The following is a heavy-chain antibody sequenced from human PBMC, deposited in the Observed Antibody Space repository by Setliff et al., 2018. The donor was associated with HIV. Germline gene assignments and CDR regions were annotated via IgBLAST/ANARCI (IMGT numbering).Heavy chain of an antibody. V-gene: IGHV4-61*09. CDR3: ARGFRDEDFGYYFDY. CDR2: MKTRGSA. J-gene: IGHJ4*02. Sequence: TSETLSLTCSVSGGSISSDYYYWNWIRQPAGKGLEWIGHMKTRGSATYNPSLKSRITISVDTSKNQLSLKLNSVTAADTAVYYCARGFRDEDFGYYFDYWGQGTLVTVS. CDR1: GGSISSDYYY. D-gene: IGHD2-15*01.